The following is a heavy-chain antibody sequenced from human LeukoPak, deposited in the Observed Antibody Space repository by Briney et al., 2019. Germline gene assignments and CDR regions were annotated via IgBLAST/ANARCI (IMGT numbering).Heavy chain of an antibody. CDR2: IIPIFGTA. Sequence: GASVKVSCKASGGTFSSYAISWVRQAPGQGLEWMGGIIPIFGTANYAQKFQGRVTITADESTSTAYMELSSLRSEDTAVYYCATAPRYSSSWQYYFDYWGQGTLVTVSS. CDR3: ATAPRYSSSWQYYFDY. V-gene: IGHV1-69*13. D-gene: IGHD6-13*01. J-gene: IGHJ4*02. CDR1: GGTFSSYA.